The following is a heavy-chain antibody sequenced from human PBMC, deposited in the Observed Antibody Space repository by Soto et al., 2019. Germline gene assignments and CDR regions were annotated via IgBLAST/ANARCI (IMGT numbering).Heavy chain of an antibody. Sequence: QVQLVQSGAEVKKPGSSVKVSCKASGGTFSSYTISWVRQAPGQGLEWMGRIIPILGIANYAQKFQGRVTITADKSTNTAYMELISLRTEDTAVYYCARAGSGVAGHSWGQGTLVTVSS. D-gene: IGHD6-19*01. CDR3: ARAGSGVAGHS. CDR2: IIPILGIA. CDR1: GGTFSSYT. V-gene: IGHV1-69*02. J-gene: IGHJ4*02.